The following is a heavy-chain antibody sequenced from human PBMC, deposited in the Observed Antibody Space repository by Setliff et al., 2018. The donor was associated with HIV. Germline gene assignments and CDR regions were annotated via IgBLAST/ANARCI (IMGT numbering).Heavy chain of an antibody. CDR3: ARGLEYSTSSPFDY. D-gene: IGHD6-6*01. CDR1: GGTFSSYA. Sequence: GASVKVSCKASGGTFSSYAINWVRQAPGQGLEWMGVIIPFYDTPIYALNFQGRVTITADESTSTAYMELSGLTSEDSAVYYCARGLEYSTSSPFDYWGQGTLVTVSS. V-gene: IGHV1-69*13. J-gene: IGHJ4*02. CDR2: IIPFYDTP.